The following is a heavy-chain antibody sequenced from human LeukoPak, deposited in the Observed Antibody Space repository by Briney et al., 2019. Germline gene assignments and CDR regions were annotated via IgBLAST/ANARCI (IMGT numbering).Heavy chain of an antibody. V-gene: IGHV4-34*01. J-gene: IGHJ4*02. CDR2: INHSGST. CDR3: ASGHYGSGSTHFDY. D-gene: IGHD3-10*01. Sequence: SETLSLTCAVYGGSFSGYYWSWIRQPPGKGLEWIGEINHSGSTNYNPSLKSRVTMSVDTSKNLFSLKLSSVTAADTAVYYCASGHYGSGSTHFDYWGQGTLVTVSS. CDR1: GGSFSGYY.